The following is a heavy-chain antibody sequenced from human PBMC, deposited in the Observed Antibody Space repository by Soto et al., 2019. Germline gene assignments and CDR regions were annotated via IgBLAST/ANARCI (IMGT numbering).Heavy chain of an antibody. D-gene: IGHD3-9*01. Sequence: ASVKVSCKASGYTFTHFYITWVRQAPGQGLEWMGAISPHNFNTNFAQKFQGRVTLTTDTSTNTAYMELRSLTSDDTAVYYCARDEGGYDIWSGYGKAHHFDCWGEGVLVAVSS. CDR3: ARDEGGYDIWSGYGKAHHFDC. V-gene: IGHV1-18*01. CDR1: GYTFTHFY. CDR2: ISPHNFNT. J-gene: IGHJ4*02.